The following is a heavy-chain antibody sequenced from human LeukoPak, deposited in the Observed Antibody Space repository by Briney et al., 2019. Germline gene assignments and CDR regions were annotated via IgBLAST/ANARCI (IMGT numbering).Heavy chain of an antibody. CDR1: GGSISSYY. D-gene: IGHD3-10*02. CDR3: ARHVLIHGMDV. J-gene: IGHJ6*02. CDR2: IYYSGST. Sequence: SETLSLTCTVSGGSISSYYWSWIRQPPGKGLEWIGYIYYSGSTNYNPSLKSRVTISVDTSKNQFSLKLSSVTAADTAVYYCARHVLIHGMDVWGQGTTVTVSS. V-gene: IGHV4-59*08.